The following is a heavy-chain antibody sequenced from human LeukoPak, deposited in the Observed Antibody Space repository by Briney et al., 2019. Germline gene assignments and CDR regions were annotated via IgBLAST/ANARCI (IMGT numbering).Heavy chain of an antibody. CDR1: GGSFSGYY. Sequence: SETLSLTCAVYGGSFSGYYWSWIRQPPGKGLEWIGEINHSGSTNYNPPLKSRVTISVDTSKNQFSLKLSSVTAADTAVYYCARETSCSGGSCYSYYYYYMDVWGKGTTVTVSS. CDR2: INHSGST. V-gene: IGHV4-34*01. J-gene: IGHJ6*03. CDR3: ARETSCSGGSCYSYYYYYMDV. D-gene: IGHD2-15*01.